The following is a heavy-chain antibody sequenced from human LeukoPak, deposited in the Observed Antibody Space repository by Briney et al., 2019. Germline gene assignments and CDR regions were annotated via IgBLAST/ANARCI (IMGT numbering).Heavy chain of an antibody. J-gene: IGHJ1*01. CDR2: IRYDGSNK. CDR3: ARDEGIANGYFQH. Sequence: GGSLRLSCAASGFTFSSYGMHWVRQAPGKGLEWVAFIRYDGSNKYYADSVKGRFTISRDNSKNTLYLQMNSLRAEDTAVYYCARDEGIANGYFQHWGQGTLVTVSS. CDR1: GFTFSSYG. D-gene: IGHD6-13*01. V-gene: IGHV3-30*02.